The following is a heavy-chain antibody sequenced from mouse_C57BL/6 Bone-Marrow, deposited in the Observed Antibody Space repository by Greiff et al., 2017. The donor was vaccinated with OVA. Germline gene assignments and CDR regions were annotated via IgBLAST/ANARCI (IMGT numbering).Heavy chain of an antibody. CDR3: ARDYYDKDYYARDY. CDR1: GFTFSSYG. D-gene: IGHD1-1*01. V-gene: IGHV5-6*01. Sequence: EVQLVESGGDLVKPGGSLKLSCAASGFTFSSYGMSWVRQTPDKRLEWVATISSGGSYTYYPDSVKGRFTISRDNAKNTLYLQMSSLKSEDTAMYYCARDYYDKDYYARDYWGQGTSVTVSS. CDR2: ISSGGSYT. J-gene: IGHJ4*01.